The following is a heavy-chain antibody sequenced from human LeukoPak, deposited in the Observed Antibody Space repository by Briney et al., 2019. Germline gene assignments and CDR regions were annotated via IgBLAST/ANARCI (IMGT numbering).Heavy chain of an antibody. CDR2: IYTSGST. D-gene: IGHD3-22*01. J-gene: IGHJ3*02. Sequence: SETLSLTCTVSGGSISSYYWSWIRQPAGKGLEWIGRIYTSGSTNYNPSLKSRVTMSVDTSKNQFSLKLSSVTAADAAVYYCARWISGYYFHDAFDIWGQGTMVTVSS. V-gene: IGHV4-4*07. CDR1: GGSISSYY. CDR3: ARWISGYYFHDAFDI.